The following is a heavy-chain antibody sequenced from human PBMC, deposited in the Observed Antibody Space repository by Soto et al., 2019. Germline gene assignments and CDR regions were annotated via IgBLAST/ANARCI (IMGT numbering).Heavy chain of an antibody. CDR3: TRGYYYDSSGDLYFDY. CDR1: GFTFGDYA. J-gene: IGHJ4*02. V-gene: IGHV3-49*04. Sequence: PGGSLRLSCTGSGFTFGDYAMSWVRQAPGKGLEWVGFIRSKAYGGTTEYAASVKGRFTISRDDSKSIAYLQMNSLKTEDPAVYYCTRGYYYDSSGDLYFDYWGQGTLVTVSS. D-gene: IGHD3-22*01. CDR2: IRSKAYGGTT.